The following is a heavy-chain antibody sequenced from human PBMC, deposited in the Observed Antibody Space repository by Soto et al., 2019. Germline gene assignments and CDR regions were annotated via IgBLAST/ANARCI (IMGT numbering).Heavy chain of an antibody. J-gene: IGHJ4*02. CDR2: INAGNGNT. D-gene: IGHD6-19*01. CDR1: GYTFTSYA. CDR3: ARDGAVAGDSNFDY. Sequence: ASLKVSCKASGYTFTSYAMHWVRQAPGQRLEWMGWINAGNGNTKYSQKFQGRVTITTDTSASTAYMELSSLRSEDTAVYYCARDGAVAGDSNFDYWGQGTLVTVSS. V-gene: IGHV1-3*01.